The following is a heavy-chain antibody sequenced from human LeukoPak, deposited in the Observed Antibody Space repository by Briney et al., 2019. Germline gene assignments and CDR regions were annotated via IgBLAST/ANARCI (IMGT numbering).Heavy chain of an antibody. D-gene: IGHD3-9*01. Sequence: GGSLRLSCAASGFTFSSYAMSWVRQAPGKGLEWVSAISGSGGSTYYADSVKGRFSISRDNAKNSLYLQMNSLRAEDTAVYYCGRDWFLSVDYWGQGTLVTVSS. CDR1: GFTFSSYA. CDR2: ISGSGGST. CDR3: GRDWFLSVDY. V-gene: IGHV3-23*01. J-gene: IGHJ4*02.